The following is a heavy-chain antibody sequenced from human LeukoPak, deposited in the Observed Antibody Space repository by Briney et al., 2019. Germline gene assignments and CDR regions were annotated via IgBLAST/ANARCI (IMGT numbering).Heavy chain of an antibody. J-gene: IGHJ5*02. CDR1: GGSISSGGYY. D-gene: IGHD2-15*01. CDR2: IYYSGST. Sequence: PSETLSLTCTVSGGSISSGGYYWSWIRQHPGKGLEWIGYIYYSGSTHYNPSLKSRVTISVDTSKNQFSLKLSSVTAADTAVYYCAAQDVNWFDPWGQGTLVTVSS. CDR3: AAQDVNWFDP. V-gene: IGHV4-31*03.